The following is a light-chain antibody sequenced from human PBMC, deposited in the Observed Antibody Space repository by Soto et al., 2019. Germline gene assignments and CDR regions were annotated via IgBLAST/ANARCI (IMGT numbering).Light chain of an antibody. J-gene: IGKJ1*01. CDR3: QQYNGYSGT. Sequence: IQMTQSPSTLSASVGDRVTITFRASQSISTWLAWYQQKPGKAPKLLIYDASSLESGVPSRFSGSGSGTEFTLTISSLRPDDFATYYCQQYNGYSGTFGQGTKVEIK. CDR1: QSISTW. V-gene: IGKV1-5*01. CDR2: DAS.